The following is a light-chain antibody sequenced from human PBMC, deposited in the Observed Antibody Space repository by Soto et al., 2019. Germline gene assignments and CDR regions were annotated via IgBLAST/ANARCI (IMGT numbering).Light chain of an antibody. CDR3: QQYGSSPLT. J-gene: IGKJ4*01. V-gene: IGKV3-20*01. Sequence: DIVLTQSPGTLSLSPGERATLSCRASQSVGSSYLAWYQQKNGQAPRLLIYGASSRDTGIPDRFSGSGSGTDFTLTISRLEPEDFEVYYCQQYGSSPLTFGGGTKVDIK. CDR1: QSVGSSY. CDR2: GAS.